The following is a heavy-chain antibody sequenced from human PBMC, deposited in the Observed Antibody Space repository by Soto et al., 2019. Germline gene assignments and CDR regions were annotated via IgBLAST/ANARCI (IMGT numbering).Heavy chain of an antibody. CDR2: IYYSGST. D-gene: IGHD3-10*01. J-gene: IGHJ5*02. CDR1: GGSISSGGYY. V-gene: IGHV4-31*03. CDR3: ARVWFGELLYNWFDP. Sequence: PSETLSLTCTVSGGSISSGGYYWSWIRQHPGKGLEWIGYIYYSGSTYYNPSLKSRVTISVDTSKNQFSLKLSSVTAADTAVYYCARVWFGELLYNWFDPWGQGTLVTVSS.